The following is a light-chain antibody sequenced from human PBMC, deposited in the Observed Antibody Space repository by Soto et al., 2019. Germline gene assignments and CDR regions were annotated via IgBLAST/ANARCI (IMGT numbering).Light chain of an antibody. V-gene: IGKV3-11*01. J-gene: IGKJ4*01. CDR3: QQRSAWPPT. CDR2: DAS. Sequence: EIVMTQSPATLSVSPGERATLSCRASQSVSSNLAWYQQKPGQAPSLLIYDASNRAAGIPARFSGSGSGTDFTLTISSLEPEDFAVYYCQQRSAWPPTFGGGTKVEI. CDR1: QSVSSN.